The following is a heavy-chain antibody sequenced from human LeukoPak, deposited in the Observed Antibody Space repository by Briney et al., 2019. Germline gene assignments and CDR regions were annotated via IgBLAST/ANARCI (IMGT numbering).Heavy chain of an antibody. V-gene: IGHV3-74*03. Sequence: GGSLRLSCAASGFTFSRFWIYWVRHAPGQGLVWVSRINGEGSETMYADSVKGRFTISRDNAKNTLYLQMNSLRAEDTAVYYCARVRMGDDFNPFDYWGQGTLVTVSS. J-gene: IGHJ4*02. CDR3: ARVRMGDDFNPFDY. D-gene: IGHD3-16*01. CDR2: INGEGSET. CDR1: GFTFSRFW.